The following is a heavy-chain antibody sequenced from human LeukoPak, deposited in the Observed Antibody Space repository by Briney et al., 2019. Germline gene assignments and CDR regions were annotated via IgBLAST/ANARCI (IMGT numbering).Heavy chain of an antibody. Sequence: TTSETLSLTCTVSGGSISSYYWGWIRQPPGKGLEWIGSIYYSGSTYYNPSLKSRVTISVDTSKNQFSLKLSSVTAADTAVYYCARDRRHYYYYYYMDVWGKGTTVTVSS. CDR3: ARDRRHYYYYYYMDV. V-gene: IGHV4-39*07. CDR1: GGSISSYY. CDR2: IYYSGST. J-gene: IGHJ6*03.